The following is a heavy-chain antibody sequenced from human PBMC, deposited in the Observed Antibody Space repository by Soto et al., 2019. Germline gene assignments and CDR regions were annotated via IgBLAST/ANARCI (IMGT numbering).Heavy chain of an antibody. V-gene: IGHV1-18*01. CDR1: GYTFPTYG. CDR3: ARGRRSGGSCYLY. J-gene: IGHJ4*02. CDR2: ISAYNGNT. D-gene: IGHD2-15*01. Sequence: ASVKVSCKASGYTFPTYGINWVRQAPGQGLEWMGWISAYNGNTNYAQKFQGRVTMTRNSSTSTAYMELSSLRSEDTAVYYCARGRRSGGSCYLYWGQGTLVTVSS.